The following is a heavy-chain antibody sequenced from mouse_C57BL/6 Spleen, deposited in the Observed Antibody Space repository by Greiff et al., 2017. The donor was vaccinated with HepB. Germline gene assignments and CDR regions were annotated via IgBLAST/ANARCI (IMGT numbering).Heavy chain of an antibody. Sequence: QVHVKQPGAELVRPGTSVKLSCKASGYTFTSYWMHWVKQRPGQGLEWIGVIDPSDSYTNYNQKFKGKATLTVDTSSSTAYMQLSSLTSEDSAVYYCARSVYGYDVDYWGQGTTLTVSS. J-gene: IGHJ2*01. V-gene: IGHV1-59*01. CDR3: ARSVYGYDVDY. CDR2: IDPSDSYT. CDR1: GYTFTSYW. D-gene: IGHD2-2*01.